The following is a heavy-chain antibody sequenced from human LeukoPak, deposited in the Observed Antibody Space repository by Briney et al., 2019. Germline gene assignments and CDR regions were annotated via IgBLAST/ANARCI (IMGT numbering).Heavy chain of an antibody. CDR3: ARGPRGWYCSSTSCYEDYYFDY. CDR1: VYTFTVYY. Sequence: ASVKLPRKSSVYTFTVYYMHWVRQAPGQGLEWMGWINPNSCSTKDAQKFQGRVTMTRDTSISTAYMELSRLRSDDTAVYYRARGPRGWYCSSTSCYEDYYFDYWGQGTLVTVSS. V-gene: IGHV1-2*02. CDR2: INPNSCST. D-gene: IGHD2-2*01. J-gene: IGHJ4*02.